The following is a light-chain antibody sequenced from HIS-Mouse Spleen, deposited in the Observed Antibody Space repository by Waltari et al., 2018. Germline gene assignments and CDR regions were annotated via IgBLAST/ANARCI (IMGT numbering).Light chain of an antibody. CDR1: SSDVGRFNL. CDR3: CSYAGSSTYV. CDR2: EGS. V-gene: IGLV2-23*01. Sequence: QSALPQPASVSGSPGQSITLSCTGTSSDVGRFNLVSWYQQHPGKAPKLMIYEGSKRPSGVSNRFSGSKSGNTASLTISGLQAEDEADYYCCSYAGSSTYVFGTGTKVTVL. J-gene: IGLJ1*01.